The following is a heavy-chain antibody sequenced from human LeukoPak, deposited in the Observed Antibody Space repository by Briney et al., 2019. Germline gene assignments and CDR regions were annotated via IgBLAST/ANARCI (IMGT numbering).Heavy chain of an antibody. CDR1: GYTFTSYD. Sequence: ASVKVSCKASGYTFTSYDINWVRQATGQGLEWMGWMNPNSGNTGYAQKFQGRVTMTRNTSISTAYMELSSLRSEDTAVYYCARGPGGNYYDSSGYNNWFDPWGQGTLVTLSS. J-gene: IGHJ5*02. CDR3: ARGPGGNYYDSSGYNNWFDP. CDR2: MNPNSGNT. D-gene: IGHD3-22*01. V-gene: IGHV1-8*01.